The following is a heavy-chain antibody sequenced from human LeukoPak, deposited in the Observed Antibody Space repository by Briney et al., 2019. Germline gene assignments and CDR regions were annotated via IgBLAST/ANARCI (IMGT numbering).Heavy chain of an antibody. CDR1: GYTFTGYY. CDR3: ARAGSRQPGSWYVGRFDH. D-gene: IGHD6-13*01. V-gene: IGHV1-2*02. CDR2: INPNSGGT. Sequence: ASVKVSCKASGYTFTGYYMHWVRQAPGQGLEWMGWINPNSGGTNYAQKFQGRVTMTRDTSISTAYMELSRLRSDDTAVYYCARAGSRQPGSWYVGRFDHWGQGTLVTVSS. J-gene: IGHJ5*02.